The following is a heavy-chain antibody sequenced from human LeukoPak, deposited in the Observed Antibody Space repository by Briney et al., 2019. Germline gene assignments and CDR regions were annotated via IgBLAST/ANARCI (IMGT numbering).Heavy chain of an antibody. Sequence: SETLSLTCTVSGGSLSSYYWTWIRQPPGKGLEWIGYIYYTGSTSYNPSLKSRVTISVQTSKNQFSLRLSSVTAADTAVYYCARRGGHGGSFDYWGQGTLVTVSS. D-gene: IGHD4-23*01. CDR1: GGSLSSYY. J-gene: IGHJ4*02. CDR2: IYYTGST. V-gene: IGHV4-59*08. CDR3: ARRGGHGGSFDY.